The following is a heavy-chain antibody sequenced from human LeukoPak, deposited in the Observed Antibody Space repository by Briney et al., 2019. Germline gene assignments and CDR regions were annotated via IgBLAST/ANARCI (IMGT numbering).Heavy chain of an antibody. Sequence: GGSLRLSCAASGFTFSSYWMSWVRQAPGKGLEWVANIKQDGSEKYYVDSVKGRFTISRDNSKNTLYLQMNSLRAEDTAVYYCAKATVLYYFDYWGQGTLVTVSS. D-gene: IGHD4-17*01. CDR2: IKQDGSEK. V-gene: IGHV3-7*03. CDR3: AKATVLYYFDY. CDR1: GFTFSSYW. J-gene: IGHJ4*02.